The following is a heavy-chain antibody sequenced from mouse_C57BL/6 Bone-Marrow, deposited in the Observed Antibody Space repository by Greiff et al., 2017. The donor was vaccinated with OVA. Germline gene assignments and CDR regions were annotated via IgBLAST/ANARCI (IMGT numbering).Heavy chain of an antibody. CDR1: GYAFSSSW. J-gene: IGHJ4*01. Sequence: VQLQQSGPELVKPGASVKISCKASGYAFSSSWMNWVKQRPGKGLEWIGRIYPGDGDTNYNGKFKGKATLTADKSSSTAYMQLSSLTSEDSAVYFCARRGSPYAMDYWGQETSGTVSS. CDR3: ARRGSPYAMDY. V-gene: IGHV1-82*01. CDR2: IYPGDGDT.